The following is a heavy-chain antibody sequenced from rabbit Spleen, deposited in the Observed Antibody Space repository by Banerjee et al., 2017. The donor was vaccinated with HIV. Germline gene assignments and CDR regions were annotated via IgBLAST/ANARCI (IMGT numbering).Heavy chain of an antibody. V-gene: IGHV1S40*01. CDR1: GIDFSDRDV. CDR3: ARDLVAAIGWNFNL. CDR2: INTATGKD. D-gene: IGHD5-1*01. Sequence: QSLEESGGGLVKPGGTLTLTCKASGIDFSDRDVMCWVRQAPGKGLEWIACINTATGKDVYANWVNGRFTISRTSSTTVTLQMTSLTVADTATYFCARDLVAAIGWNFNLWGPGTLVTVS. J-gene: IGHJ4*01.